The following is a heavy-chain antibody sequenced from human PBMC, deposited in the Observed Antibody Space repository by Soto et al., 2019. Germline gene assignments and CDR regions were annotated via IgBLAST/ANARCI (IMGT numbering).Heavy chain of an antibody. V-gene: IGHV3-23*01. CDR3: AKATATGGGAFDI. CDR2: ILVDGRT. CDR1: GFICSSYD. D-gene: IGHD2-8*02. J-gene: IGHJ3*02. Sequence: PGGSLRLSCAASGFICSSYDMSWVRQAPGKGLEWVSTILVDGRTFYVDSVKGRFTISRDSSQNTVYLQMNSLTAGDTALYYCAKATATGGGAFDICGQGTMVPVSS.